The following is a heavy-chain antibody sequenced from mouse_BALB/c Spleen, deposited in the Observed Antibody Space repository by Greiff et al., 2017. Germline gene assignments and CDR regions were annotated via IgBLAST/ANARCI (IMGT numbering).Heavy chain of an antibody. D-gene: IGHD3-1*01. CDR2: ISSGSSTI. Sequence: EVHLVESGGGLVQPGGSRKLSCAASGFTFSSFGMHWVRQAPEKGLEWVAYISSGSSTIYYADTVKGRFTISRDNPKNTLFLQMASLRSEDTAMYYCARSGYGPLRVAMDYWGQGTSVTVSS. CDR3: ARSGYGPLRVAMDY. CDR1: GFTFSSFG. V-gene: IGHV5-17*02. J-gene: IGHJ4*01.